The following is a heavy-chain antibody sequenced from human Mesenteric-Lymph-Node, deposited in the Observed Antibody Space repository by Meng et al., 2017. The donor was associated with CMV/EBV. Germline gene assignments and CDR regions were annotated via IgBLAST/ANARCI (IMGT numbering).Heavy chain of an antibody. V-gene: IGHV4-39*01. J-gene: IGHJ6*02. CDR1: GGSFSVYY. CDR3: ARRVIAAVYGMDV. D-gene: IGHD6-13*01. Sequence: SETLSLTCAVYGGSFSVYYWGWIRQPPGKGLEWIGSIYYSGSTYYNPSLKSRVTISVDTSKNQFSLKLSSVTAADTAVYYCARRVIAAVYGMDVWGQGTTVTVSS. CDR2: IYYSGST.